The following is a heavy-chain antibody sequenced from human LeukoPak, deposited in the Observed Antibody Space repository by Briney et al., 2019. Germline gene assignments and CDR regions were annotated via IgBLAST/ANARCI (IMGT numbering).Heavy chain of an antibody. CDR3: ATLAGES. D-gene: IGHD1-26*01. CDR1: GGSTISSAYS. Sequence: SETLSLTCTVSGGSTISSAYSWGWIRQPPGKGLEYIGNIYYSGSAYYNPSLKSRVTLSVDTSNNQFSLRLTSVTAADTAGYYCATLAGESWGQGTLVTVSS. V-gene: IGHV4-39*01. CDR2: IYYSGSA. J-gene: IGHJ5*02.